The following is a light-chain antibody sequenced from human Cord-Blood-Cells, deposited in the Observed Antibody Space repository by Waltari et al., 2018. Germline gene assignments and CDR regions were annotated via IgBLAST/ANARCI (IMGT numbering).Light chain of an antibody. V-gene: IGLV2-23*01. J-gene: IGLJ3*02. CDR1: SSDAGSYNL. CDR2: EGS. CDR3: CSYAGISTWV. Sequence: QSALTQPASVSGSPGQSITIPCTGTSSDAGSYNLVSWYQQHPGKAPKLMIYEGSKRPSGVSNRFSGSKSGNTASLTISGLQAEDEADYYCCSYAGISTWVFGGGTKLTVL.